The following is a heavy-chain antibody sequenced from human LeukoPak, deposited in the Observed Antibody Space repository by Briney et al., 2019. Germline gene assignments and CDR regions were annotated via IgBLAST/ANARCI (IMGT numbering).Heavy chain of an antibody. CDR2: INSDGSST. Sequence: PGGSLRLSRAASGFTFSSYWMHWVRQAPGKGLVWVSRINSDGSSTSYADPVKGRFTISRDNAKNTLYLQMNSLRAEDTAVYYCARRSAAKDAFDIWGQGTMVTVSS. CDR3: ARRSAAKDAFDI. V-gene: IGHV3-74*01. D-gene: IGHD6-25*01. CDR1: GFTFSSYW. J-gene: IGHJ3*02.